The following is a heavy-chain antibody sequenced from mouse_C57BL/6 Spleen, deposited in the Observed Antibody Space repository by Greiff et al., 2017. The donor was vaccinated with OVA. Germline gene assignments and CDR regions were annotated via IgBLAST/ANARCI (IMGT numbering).Heavy chain of an antibody. CDR2: IHPNRGST. CDR1: GYTFTSYW. D-gene: IGHD2-14*01. CDR3: AREGVPPREDY. V-gene: IGHV1-64*01. J-gene: IGHJ2*01. Sequence: QVQLQQPGAELVKPGASVKLSCKASGYTFTSYWMHWVKQRPGQGLEWIGMIHPNRGSTNYNEKFKSKATLTVDKSSSTAYMQLSSLTSEDSAVYYCAREGVPPREDYWGQGTTLTVSS.